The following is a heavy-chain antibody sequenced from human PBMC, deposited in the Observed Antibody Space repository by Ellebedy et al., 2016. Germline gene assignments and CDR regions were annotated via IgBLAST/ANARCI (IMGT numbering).Heavy chain of an antibody. Sequence: SETLSLTXTVSGGSISSYYWSWIRQPPGKGLEWIGYIYYSGSTNYNPSLKSRVTISVDTSKNQFSLKLSSVTAADTAVYYCARITIFGVVITHWGQGTLVTVSS. CDR1: GGSISSYY. V-gene: IGHV4-59*08. CDR3: ARITIFGVVITH. D-gene: IGHD3-3*01. CDR2: IYYSGST. J-gene: IGHJ4*02.